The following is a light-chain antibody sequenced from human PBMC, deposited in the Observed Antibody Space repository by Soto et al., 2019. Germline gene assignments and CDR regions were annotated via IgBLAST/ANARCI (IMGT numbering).Light chain of an antibody. CDR3: QAWDSGTAGV. CDR2: QDT. V-gene: IGLV3-1*01. J-gene: IGLJ1*01. Sequence: SYELTQPPSVSVSPGQTASITCSGDRLGDKYACWYQQKPGQSPILVIYQDTKRPSGIPERFSGSNSGNTATLTISGTQAMDEADYYCQAWDSGTAGVFGTGTKLTVL. CDR1: RLGDKY.